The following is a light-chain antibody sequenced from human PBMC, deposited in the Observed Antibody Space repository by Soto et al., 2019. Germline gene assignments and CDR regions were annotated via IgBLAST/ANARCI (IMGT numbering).Light chain of an antibody. Sequence: SSELTQPPSVSVAPGQTARLTCGGNNIAGKSVHWYQQKPGQAPVLVVYNDFDRPSGIPERFSGSKSGDTATLTISGVDAGDAADYSCQVWDSSSDHSVFGGGTKVTVL. CDR2: NDF. V-gene: IGLV3-21*02. J-gene: IGLJ2*01. CDR1: NIAGKS. CDR3: QVWDSSSDHSV.